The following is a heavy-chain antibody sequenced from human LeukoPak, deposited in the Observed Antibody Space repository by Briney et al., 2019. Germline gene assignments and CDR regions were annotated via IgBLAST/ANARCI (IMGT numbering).Heavy chain of an antibody. D-gene: IGHD1-14*01. V-gene: IGHV3-30*03. CDR1: GFTFSSYG. CDR2: ISYDGSNK. Sequence: PGRSLRLSCAASGFTFSSYGMHWVRQAPGKGLEWVAVISYDGSNKYYADSVKGRFTISRDNSKNTLYLQMNSLRAEDTAVYYCGANLGYWGQGTLVTVSS. CDR3: GANLGY. J-gene: IGHJ4*02.